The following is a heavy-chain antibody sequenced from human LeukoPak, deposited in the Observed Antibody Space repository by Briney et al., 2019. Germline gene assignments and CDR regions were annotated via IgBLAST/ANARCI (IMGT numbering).Heavy chain of an antibody. Sequence: GGSLRLSCAASGFTFSNYAMHWVRQAPGKGLEWVAVISYDGSKKDYADSVKGRFTISRDNSKNTLYLQMNSLRAEDTAVYYCARAKRNGFDIWGQGTMVTVSS. CDR1: GFTFSNYA. V-gene: IGHV3-30*04. CDR2: ISYDGSKK. CDR3: ARAKRNGFDI. J-gene: IGHJ3*02. D-gene: IGHD4/OR15-4a*01.